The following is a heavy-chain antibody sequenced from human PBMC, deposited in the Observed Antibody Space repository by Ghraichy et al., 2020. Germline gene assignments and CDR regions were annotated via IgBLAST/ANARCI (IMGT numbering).Heavy chain of an antibody. CDR1: GGSLRGFF. J-gene: IGHJ4*02. V-gene: IGHV4-34*01. D-gene: IGHD2-15*01. CDR2: IDLSGTT. Sequence: SETLSLTCAVSGGSLRGFFWTWIRQPPGKGLEWIGVIDLSGTTKYNPSHNPSFRSRLTISLDTPKKQVSLKVTSVIGADTAMYYCIVGQSFDYCVQGTLVTVSS. CDR3: IVGQSFDY.